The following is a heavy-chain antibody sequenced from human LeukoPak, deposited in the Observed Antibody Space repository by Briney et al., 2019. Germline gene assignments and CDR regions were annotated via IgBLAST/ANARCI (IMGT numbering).Heavy chain of an antibody. Sequence: SETLSLTCTVSGGSISSSSYYWGWIRQPPGKGLEWIGSIYYSGSTYYNPSLKSRVTISVDTSKNQFSLKLSSVTAADTAVYYCARLVTIFPDYWGQGTLVTVSS. V-gene: IGHV4-39*01. CDR3: ARLVTIFPDY. CDR1: GGSISSSSYY. CDR2: IYYSGST. J-gene: IGHJ4*02. D-gene: IGHD3-9*01.